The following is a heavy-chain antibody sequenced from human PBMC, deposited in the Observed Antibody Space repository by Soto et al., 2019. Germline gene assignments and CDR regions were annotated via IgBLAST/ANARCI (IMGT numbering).Heavy chain of an antibody. CDR3: ARDGVDYYGSGLRPRPYYFDY. CDR2: IWYDGSNK. V-gene: IGHV3-33*01. D-gene: IGHD3-10*01. Sequence: GGSLRLSCAASGFTFSSYGMHWVRQAPGKGLEWVAVIWYDGSNKYYADSVKGRFTISRDNSKNTLYLQMNSLRAEDTAVYYCARDGVDYYGSGLRPRPYYFDYWGQGTLVTVSS. CDR1: GFTFSSYG. J-gene: IGHJ4*02.